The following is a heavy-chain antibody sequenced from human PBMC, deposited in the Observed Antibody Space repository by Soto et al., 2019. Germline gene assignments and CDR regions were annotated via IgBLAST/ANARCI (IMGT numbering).Heavy chain of an antibody. Sequence: SVKVSCKASRVAFSKFIVTWVRQAPGLGLEWVGGIIPIFGTANYAQKFQGRVTITADESTSTAYMELSSLRSEDTAVYYCARGIRGYGMDVWGQGTTVTVSS. CDR1: RVAFSKFI. CDR3: ARGIRGYGMDV. CDR2: IIPIFGTA. J-gene: IGHJ6*02. V-gene: IGHV1-69*13.